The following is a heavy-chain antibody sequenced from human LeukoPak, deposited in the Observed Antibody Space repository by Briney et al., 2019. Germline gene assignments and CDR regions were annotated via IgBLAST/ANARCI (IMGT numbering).Heavy chain of an antibody. CDR2: ISYDGSNK. D-gene: IGHD1-26*01. V-gene: IGHV3-30-3*01. CDR3: ARGDIVGAQINSENFDY. J-gene: IGHJ4*02. CDR1: GFTFSSYA. Sequence: PGGSLRPSCAASGFTFSSYAMPWVRQAPGKGLEWVAVISYDGSNKYYADSVKGRFTISRDNSKNTLYLQMNSLRAEDTAVYYCARGDIVGAQINSENFDYWGQGTLVTVSS.